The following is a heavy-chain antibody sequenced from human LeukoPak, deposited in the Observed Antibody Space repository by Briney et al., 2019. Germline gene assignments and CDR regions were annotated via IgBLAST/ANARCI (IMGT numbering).Heavy chain of an antibody. Sequence: GGSLRLSCVASGFIFSDYGIQWVRQAPGKGLEWVAVIAYDGNNTYYGDSVRGRFIISRDNSKKMVYLEMNSLRVEDTAVYYCAKTGMLRRVGYLDVWGKGTAVIVSS. D-gene: IGHD1-1*01. J-gene: IGHJ6*04. CDR1: GFIFSDYG. V-gene: IGHV3-30*18. CDR3: AKTGMLRRVGYLDV. CDR2: IAYDGNNT.